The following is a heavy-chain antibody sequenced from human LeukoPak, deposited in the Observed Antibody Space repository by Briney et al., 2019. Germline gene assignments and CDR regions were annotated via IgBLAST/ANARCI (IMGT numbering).Heavy chain of an antibody. CDR1: GFTVSSNY. D-gene: IGHD5-24*01. J-gene: IGHJ4*02. CDR2: IYSGGST. CDR3: ARDAGRDGYNWYYFDY. V-gene: IGHV3-53*01. Sequence: GGSLRLSCAASGFTVSSNYMSWVRQAPGKGLEWVSVIYSGGSTYYADSVKGRFTISRDNSKNSLYLQMNSLRAEDTALYYCARDAGRDGYNWYYFDYWGQGTLVTVSS.